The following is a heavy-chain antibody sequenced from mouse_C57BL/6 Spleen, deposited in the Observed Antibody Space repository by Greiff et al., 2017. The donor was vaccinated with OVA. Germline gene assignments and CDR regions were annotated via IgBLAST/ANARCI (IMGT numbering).Heavy chain of an antibody. CDR2: IDPSDSYT. D-gene: IGHD3-1*01. V-gene: IGHV1-50*01. CDR3: ARGARDYAMDY. J-gene: IGHJ4*01. Sequence: QVQLKQPGAELVKPGASVKLSCKASGYTFTSYWMQWVKQRPGQGLEWIGEIDPSDSYTNYNQKFKGKATLTVDTSSSTAYMQLSSLTSEDSAVYYCARGARDYAMDYWGQGTSVTVSS. CDR1: GYTFTSYW.